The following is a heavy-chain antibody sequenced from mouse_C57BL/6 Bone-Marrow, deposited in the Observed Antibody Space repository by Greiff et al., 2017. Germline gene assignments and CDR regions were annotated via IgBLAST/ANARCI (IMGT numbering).Heavy chain of an antibody. CDR2: ISSGSSTI. V-gene: IGHV5-17*01. CDR3: ARPHYGSSYYFDY. D-gene: IGHD1-1*01. J-gene: IGHJ2*01. CDR1: GFTFSDYG. Sequence: EVKLVESGGGLVKPGGSLKLSCAASGFTFSDYGMHWVRQAPEKGLEWVAYISSGSSTIYYADTVKGRFTISRDNATNTLFLQMTSLRSEDTAMYYCARPHYGSSYYFDYWGQGTTLTVSS.